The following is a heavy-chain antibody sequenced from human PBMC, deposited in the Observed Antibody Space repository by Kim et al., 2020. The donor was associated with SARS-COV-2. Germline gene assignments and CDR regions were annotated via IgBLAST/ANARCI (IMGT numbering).Heavy chain of an antibody. V-gene: IGHV1-18*01. CDR3: ARWAYGPNVRGFWSGYSY. D-gene: IGHD3-3*01. CDR2: ISAYNGNT. J-gene: IGHJ4*02. CDR1: GYTFTSYG. Sequence: ASVKVSCKASGYTFTSYGISWVRQAPGQGLEWMGWISAYNGNTNYAQKLQGRVTMTTDTSTSTAYMELRSLRSDDTAVYYCARWAYGPNVRGFWSGYSYWGQGTLVTVSS.